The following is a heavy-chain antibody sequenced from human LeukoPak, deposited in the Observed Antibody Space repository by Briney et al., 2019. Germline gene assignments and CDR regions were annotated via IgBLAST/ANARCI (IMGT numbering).Heavy chain of an antibody. V-gene: IGHV3-7*01. J-gene: IGHJ3*02. CDR2: IKQDGSEK. D-gene: IGHD3-10*01. CDR1: GFTFSSYW. CDR3: ARESLTMLDAFDI. Sequence: PGGSLRLSCAASGFTFSSYWMSWVRQAPGKGLEWVANIKQDGSEKYYVDSVKGRFTISRDNAKNSLYLQMNSLRAEDTAVYYCARESLTMLDAFDIWGQGTMVTVSS.